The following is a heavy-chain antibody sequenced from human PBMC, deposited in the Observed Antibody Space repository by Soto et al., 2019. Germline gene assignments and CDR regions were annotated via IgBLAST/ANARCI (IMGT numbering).Heavy chain of an antibody. Sequence: QVQLVESGGGVVQPGRSLRLSCAASGFTFSSYGMHWVRQAPGKGLEWVAVIWYDGSNKYYADSVKGRFTISRDNSKNTLYRQMNSVRAEDTAVYYCARRGVIDFWGQGTLVTVSS. J-gene: IGHJ4*02. D-gene: IGHD3-3*01. CDR3: ARRGVIDF. CDR2: IWYDGSNK. CDR1: GFTFSSYG. V-gene: IGHV3-33*01.